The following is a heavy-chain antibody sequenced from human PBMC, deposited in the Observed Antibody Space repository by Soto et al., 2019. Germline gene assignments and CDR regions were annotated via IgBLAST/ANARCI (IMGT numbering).Heavy chain of an antibody. CDR1: GYTFSRFG. Sequence: VASVKVSCKASGYTFSRFGISWFRQAPRQGLEWMGWISAYNGDTAYAQKFQGRVTLTTDTSTNTAYMELRSLGSDDTALYFCAKRAMIVGQYYFDYWGQGTLVTVSS. J-gene: IGHJ4*02. V-gene: IGHV1-18*01. CDR3: AKRAMIVGQYYFDY. CDR2: ISAYNGDT. D-gene: IGHD1-26*01.